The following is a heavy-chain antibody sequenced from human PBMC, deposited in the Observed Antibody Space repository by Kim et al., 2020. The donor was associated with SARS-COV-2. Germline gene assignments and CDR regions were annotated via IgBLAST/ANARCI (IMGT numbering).Heavy chain of an antibody. CDR2: ISSSSSYI. V-gene: IGHV3-21*01. CDR3: ARIGDYYGSGPRG. J-gene: IGHJ4*02. CDR1: GFTFSSYS. Sequence: GGSLRLSCAASGFTFSSYSMNWVRQAPGKGLEWVSSISSSSSYIYYADSVKGRFTISRDNAKNSLYLQMNSLRAEDTAVYYCARIGDYYGSGPRGWGQGTLVTVSS. D-gene: IGHD3-10*01.